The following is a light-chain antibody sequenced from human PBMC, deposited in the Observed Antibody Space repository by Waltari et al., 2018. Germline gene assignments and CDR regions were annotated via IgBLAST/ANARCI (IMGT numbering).Light chain of an antibody. Sequence: DIQMTQSPSTMSASVGDRVIFSCRASQRISKWLAWYQQKPGKAPKRLIYKAATLKSGVPSRCSGSGSGTEFTLTISSLQPEDFATYYCQQYNSYSLLSFGGGTKVEIK. CDR1: QRISKW. CDR3: QQYNSYSLLS. CDR2: KAA. J-gene: IGKJ4*01. V-gene: IGKV1-5*03.